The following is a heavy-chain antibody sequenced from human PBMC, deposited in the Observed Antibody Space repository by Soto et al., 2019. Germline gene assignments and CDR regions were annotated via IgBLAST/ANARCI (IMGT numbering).Heavy chain of an antibody. CDR1: GYSFTSHA. J-gene: IGHJ5*02. CDR2: INAANGDT. CDR3: AKPGSSSPGNWFDA. D-gene: IGHD6-13*01. Sequence: QAQLVQSGAEVETPGASVKVSCKASGYSFTSHAIHWVRQAPGQRLEWLGWINAANGDTKYSLKFQGRVTITRDTXXHIASTDLTSLKSEDTAVYYCAKPGSSSPGNWFDAWGQGTLVTVSS. V-gene: IGHV1-3*01.